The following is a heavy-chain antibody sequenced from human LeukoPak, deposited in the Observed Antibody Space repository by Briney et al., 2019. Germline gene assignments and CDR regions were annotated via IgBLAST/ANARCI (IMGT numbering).Heavy chain of an antibody. CDR2: INSNGDRT. CDR1: GFKFDDYG. V-gene: IGHV3-20*04. D-gene: IGHD1-26*01. Sequence: GGSLRLSCAASGFKFDDYGMSWVRQAPGKGLEWVSGINSNGDRTGYADSVKGRFTISRDKAKNSLYLEMNSLRAEDTALYYCARDKILGATHFDYWGQGTLVTVSS. CDR3: ARDKILGATHFDY. J-gene: IGHJ4*02.